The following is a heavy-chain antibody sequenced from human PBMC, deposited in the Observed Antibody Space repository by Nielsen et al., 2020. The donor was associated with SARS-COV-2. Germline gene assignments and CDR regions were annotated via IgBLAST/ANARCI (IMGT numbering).Heavy chain of an antibody. CDR3: ARAIEDSSSWGGWYFDL. D-gene: IGHD6-13*01. V-gene: IGHV3-33*01. CDR2: IWYDGSNK. Sequence: GGSLRLSCAASGFTFSSYGMHWVRQAPGKGLEWVAVIWYDGSNKYYADSVKGRFTISRDNSKNTLYLQMNSLRAEDTAVYYCARAIEDSSSWGGWYFDLWGRGTLVTVSS. CDR1: GFTFSSYG. J-gene: IGHJ2*01.